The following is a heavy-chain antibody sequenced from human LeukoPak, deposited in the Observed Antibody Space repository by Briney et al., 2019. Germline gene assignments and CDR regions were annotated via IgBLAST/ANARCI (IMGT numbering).Heavy chain of an antibody. J-gene: IGHJ6*02. V-gene: IGHV4-59*12. CDR3: ARGVSYYYGSGSAPAPYGMDV. Sequence: SETLSLTCSVSGGSISIYYWSWIRQPPGKGLEWIGYIYNSGSTNYNPSLNSRVSISVDTSKNQFSLTMTSVTAADTAVYYCARGVSYYYGSGSAPAPYGMDVWGQETTVTVSS. CDR1: GGSISIYY. D-gene: IGHD3-10*01. CDR2: IYNSGST.